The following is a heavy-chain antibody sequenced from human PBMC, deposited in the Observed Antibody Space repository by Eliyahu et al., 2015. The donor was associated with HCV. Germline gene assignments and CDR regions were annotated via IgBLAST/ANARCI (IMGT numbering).Heavy chain of an antibody. CDR3: ARAPXGAGNWYDP. J-gene: IGHJ5*02. Sequence: QVQLQQWGAGLLKPSETLSLTCAVSGGDFIGYYWSWIRQSPGRGXXWXGEPTHSGSTPYNPSLKSRVSISVXRSKNQXSLRLTSVIAADXAVXYCARAPXGAGNWYDPWGQGTQVTVSS. CDR2: PTHSGST. D-gene: IGHD3-16*01. CDR1: GGDFIGYY. V-gene: IGHV4-34*01.